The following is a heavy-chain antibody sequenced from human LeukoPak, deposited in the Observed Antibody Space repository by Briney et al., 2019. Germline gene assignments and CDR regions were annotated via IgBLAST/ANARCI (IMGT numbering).Heavy chain of an antibody. CDR3: AKKDIVVVVAANYNWFDP. J-gene: IGHJ5*02. CDR2: INHSGST. Sequence: SETLSLTCAVYGGSFSGYYWSWIRQPPGKGLEWIGEINHSGSTNYNPSLKSRVTISVDTSKNQFSLKLSSVTAADTAVYYCAKKDIVVVVAANYNWFDPWGQGTLVTVSS. D-gene: IGHD2-15*01. V-gene: IGHV4-34*01. CDR1: GGSFSGYY.